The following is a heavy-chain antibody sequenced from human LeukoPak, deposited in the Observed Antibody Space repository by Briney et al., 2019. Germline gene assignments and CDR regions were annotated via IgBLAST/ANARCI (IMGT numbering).Heavy chain of an antibody. J-gene: IGHJ4*02. V-gene: IGHV4-4*07. CDR1: GVSIQSYW. D-gene: IGHD5-18*01. CDR2: IYTTGRN. Sequence: SETLSLTCDVSGVSIQSYWWSWVRKPAGKGLEWIGRIYTTGRNNYSPSFQSRVTMSIDVSSNQFSLTLRSVTAADTAVYYCARSGYTISAYHSDFWGQGAPVTVSS. CDR3: ARSGYTISAYHSDF.